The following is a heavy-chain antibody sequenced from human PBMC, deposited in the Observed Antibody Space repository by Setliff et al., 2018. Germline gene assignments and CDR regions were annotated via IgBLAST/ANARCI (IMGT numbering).Heavy chain of an antibody. J-gene: IGHJ3*02. Sequence: PSETLSLTCTVSGGSISSNSHYWGWIRQPPGKGLEWIGSIHYSGSTYYNPSLESRVTISVDTSKNQFSLKMTSVTAADTAVYYCVRPHYGSGGHFNSLSAFDIWGRGTMVTVSS. D-gene: IGHD3-10*01. CDR3: VRPHYGSGGHFNSLSAFDI. CDR2: IHYSGST. CDR1: GGSISSNSHY. V-gene: IGHV4-39*01.